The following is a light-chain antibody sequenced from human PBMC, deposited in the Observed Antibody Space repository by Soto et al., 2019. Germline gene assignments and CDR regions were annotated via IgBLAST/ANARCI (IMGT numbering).Light chain of an antibody. V-gene: IGKV3-11*01. CDR3: QQRSNWPPIT. J-gene: IGKJ3*01. CDR2: DAS. CDR1: QSVSSS. Sequence: EIVLTQSPATLSLSPGERATLSCRASQSVSSSLAWYQQKPGQAPRLLIYDASTRATGIPARFSGSGSGTDFTLTISSLEPEDFAVYYCQQRSNWPPITFGPGTKGISN.